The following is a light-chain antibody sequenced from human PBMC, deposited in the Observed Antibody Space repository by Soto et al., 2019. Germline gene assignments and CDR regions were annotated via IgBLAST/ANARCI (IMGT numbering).Light chain of an antibody. V-gene: IGLV1-47*01. J-gene: IGLJ3*02. CDR3: ATWDDSLRGWV. Sequence: QSVLTQPPSASETPGQRVTISCSGSSSNIGDSYGYWFQQLPGTAPKLLIYRNNQRPSGVPDRFSGSKSGTSASLAISGLRPEDEADYYCATWDDSLRGWVFGGGTKLTVL. CDR1: SSNIGDSY. CDR2: RNN.